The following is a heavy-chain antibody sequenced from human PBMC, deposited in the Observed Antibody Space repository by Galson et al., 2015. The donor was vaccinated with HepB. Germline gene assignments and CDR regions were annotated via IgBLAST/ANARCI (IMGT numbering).Heavy chain of an antibody. V-gene: IGHV3-48*02. D-gene: IGHD6-13*01. CDR3: ARDLEYSNNLYPYYFDY. Sequence: NNRRSIYYADSVKGRFAISRDDAQNSLYLQMNSLRDEDTAVYYCARDLEYSNNLYPYYFDYWGQGTLVTVSP. J-gene: IGHJ4*02. CDR2: NNRRSI.